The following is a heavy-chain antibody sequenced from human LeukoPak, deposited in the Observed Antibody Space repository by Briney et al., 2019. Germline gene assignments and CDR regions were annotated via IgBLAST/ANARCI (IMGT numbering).Heavy chain of an antibody. CDR2: ISYDGSNK. Sequence: GGSLRLSCAASGFTFSSYGMPWVRQAPGKGLEWVAVISYDGSNKYYADSVKGRFTISRDNSKNTLYLRMNSLRAEDTAVYYCAKEQKIGYWGQGTLVTVSS. CDR1: GFTFSSYG. V-gene: IGHV3-30*18. J-gene: IGHJ4*02. CDR3: AKEQKIGY.